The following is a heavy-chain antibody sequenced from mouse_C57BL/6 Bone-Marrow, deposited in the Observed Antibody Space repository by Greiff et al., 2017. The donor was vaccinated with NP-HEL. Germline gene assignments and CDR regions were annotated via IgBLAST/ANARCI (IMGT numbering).Heavy chain of an antibody. Sequence: QVQLQQSGPELVKPGASVKISCKASGYSFTSYYIHWVKQRPGQGLEWIGWIYPGSGNTKYNEKFKGKATLTADTSSSTAYMQLISLTAEDSAVYYCARDYYGYYFDYWGQGTTLTVSS. CDR1: GYSFTSYY. D-gene: IGHD1-1*01. CDR2: IYPGSGNT. CDR3: ARDYYGYYFDY. J-gene: IGHJ2*01. V-gene: IGHV1-66*01.